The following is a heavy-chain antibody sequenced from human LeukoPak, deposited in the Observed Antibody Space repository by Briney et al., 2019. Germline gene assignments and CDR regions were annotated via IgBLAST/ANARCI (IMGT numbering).Heavy chain of an antibody. J-gene: IGHJ4*02. CDR2: IWPDGSNK. V-gene: IGHV3-33*01. Sequence: GGSLRLSCAASGFTFSTYGVHWVRQAPGKGLEWVAVIWPDGSNKYYADSVKGRFTISRDNSKSTLYLQMNSLSAEDTAVYYCARAGGPFDYWGQGTLVTVSS. CDR1: GFTFSTYG. D-gene: IGHD2-8*02. CDR3: ARAGGPFDY.